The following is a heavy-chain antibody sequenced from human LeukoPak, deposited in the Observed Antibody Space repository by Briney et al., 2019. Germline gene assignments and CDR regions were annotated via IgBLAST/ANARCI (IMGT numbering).Heavy chain of an antibody. CDR3: ARSDGYGLVGI. CDR2: INYSGST. Sequence: PSETLSLTCAIYSESFSGYFWSWIRQPPGKGLEWIGEINYSGSTNYNPSLKSRVTISVDTSKNQFSLKLSSVTAADTAVYYCARSDGYGLVGIWGQGTMVTVSS. V-gene: IGHV4-34*01. CDR1: SESFSGYF. D-gene: IGHD3-10*01. J-gene: IGHJ3*02.